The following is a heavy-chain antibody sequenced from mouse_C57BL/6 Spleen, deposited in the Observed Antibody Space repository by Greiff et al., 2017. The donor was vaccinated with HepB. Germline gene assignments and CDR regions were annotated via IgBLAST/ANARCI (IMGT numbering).Heavy chain of an antibody. CDR3: ARSYYGPEDYFDY. CDR2: IYPGGGYT. CDR1: GYTFTNYW. V-gene: IGHV1-63*01. Sequence: VQLQQSGAELVRPGTSVKMSCKASGYTFTNYWIGWAKQRPGHGLEWIGDIYPGGGYTNYNEKFKGKATLTADKSSSTAYMQCSSLTSEDSAIYYCARSYYGPEDYFDYWGQGTTLTVSS. J-gene: IGHJ2*01. D-gene: IGHD1-1*01.